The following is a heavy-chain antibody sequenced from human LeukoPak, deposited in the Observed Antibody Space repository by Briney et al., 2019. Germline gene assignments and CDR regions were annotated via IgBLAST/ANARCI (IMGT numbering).Heavy chain of an antibody. CDR2: ISGSGGST. V-gene: IGHV3-23*01. D-gene: IGHD3-22*01. CDR1: GFTFSIYA. CDR3: AKSFLHGSRYYDSSGFPDDAFDI. J-gene: IGHJ3*02. Sequence: PGGSLRLSCAASGFTFSIYAMSWVRQAPGKGLEWVSAISGSGGSTYYADSVKGRFTISRDNSKNTLYLQMNSLRAEDTAVYYCAKSFLHGSRYYDSSGFPDDAFDIWGQGTMVTVSS.